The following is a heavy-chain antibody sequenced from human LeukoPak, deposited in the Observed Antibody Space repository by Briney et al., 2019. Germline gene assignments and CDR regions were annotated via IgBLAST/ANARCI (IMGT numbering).Heavy chain of an antibody. V-gene: IGHV3-23*01. J-gene: IGHJ4*02. CDR2: ISGSGGNT. CDR3: AREISSYYFDS. CDR1: GFIFSSKA. Sequence: GGSLRLSCAASGFIFSSKATSWVRQAPQKGLEWVSGISGSGGNTNSADSVKGRFTISRDNSKNTLYPQMNSLRAEDTAVYYCAREISSYYFDSWGQGTLVTVSS.